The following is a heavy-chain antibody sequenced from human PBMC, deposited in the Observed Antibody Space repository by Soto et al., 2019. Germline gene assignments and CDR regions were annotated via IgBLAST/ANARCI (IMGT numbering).Heavy chain of an antibody. J-gene: IGHJ4*02. D-gene: IGHD2-15*01. CDR2: IYHSGST. CDR3: ARDYMAVVD. CDR1: GSSISSGSYY. Sequence: QVQLQESGPGLVKPSQTLSLTCTVSGSSISSGSYYWSWFRQHPGKGLEWIGYIYHSGSTYYNPSLKSRATISLDTSKNQFSLKLSSVTAADTAVYYCARDYMAVVDWGQGTLVTVSS. V-gene: IGHV4-31*03.